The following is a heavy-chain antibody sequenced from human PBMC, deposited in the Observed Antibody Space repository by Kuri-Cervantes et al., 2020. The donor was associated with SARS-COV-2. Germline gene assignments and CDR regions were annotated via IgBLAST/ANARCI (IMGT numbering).Heavy chain of an antibody. J-gene: IGHJ4*02. CDR2: ISSSSRTM. V-gene: IGHV3-48*01. CDR1: GFTFSNYD. D-gene: IGHD3-3*01. CDR3: AKAYYDFWSGYYRGGYYFDY. Sequence: GGSLRLSCAASGFTFSNYDMNWVRQAPGKGLEWVSYISSSSRTMYNADSVKGRFTISRDNSKNTLYLQMNSLRAEDTAVYYCAKAYYDFWSGYYRGGYYFDYWGQGTLVTVSS.